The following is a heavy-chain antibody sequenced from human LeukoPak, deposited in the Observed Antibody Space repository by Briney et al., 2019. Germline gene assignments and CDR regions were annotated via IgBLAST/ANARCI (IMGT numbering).Heavy chain of an antibody. CDR2: ISGSGGYT. J-gene: IGHJ4*02. CDR3: ATGNKWLLLSYFDY. D-gene: IGHD3-22*01. V-gene: IGHV3-23*01. CDR1: GFTFSNYA. Sequence: GGSLRLSCAASGFTFSNYAMSWVRQAPGKGLEWVSGISGSGGYTYYADSVKGRFTISRDNSKNTLYLQMNSLRAEDTAVYYCATGNKWLLLSYFDYWGQGTLVTVSS.